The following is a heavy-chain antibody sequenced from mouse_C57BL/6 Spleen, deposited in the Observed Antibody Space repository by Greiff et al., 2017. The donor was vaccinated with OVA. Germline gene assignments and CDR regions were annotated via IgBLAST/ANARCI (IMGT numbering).Heavy chain of an antibody. CDR1: GYTFTSYW. V-gene: IGHV1-61*01. J-gene: IGHJ3*01. CDR2: IYPSDSET. Sequence: QVQLKQPGAELVRPGSSVKLSCKASGYTFTSYWMDWVKQRPGQGLEWIGNIYPSDSETHYNQKFKDKATLTVDKSSSTAYMQLSSLTSEDSAVYYGARREIYYDYDEGFAYWGQGTLVTVSA. D-gene: IGHD2-4*01. CDR3: ARREIYYDYDEGFAY.